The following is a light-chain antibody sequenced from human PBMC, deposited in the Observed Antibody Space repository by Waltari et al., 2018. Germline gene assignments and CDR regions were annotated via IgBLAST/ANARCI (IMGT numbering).Light chain of an antibody. J-gene: IGKJ1*01. V-gene: IGKV1-27*01. CDR3: QKYNSAPWT. CDR1: QGITNY. Sequence: DILMTQSPSSLSASVGDRVTITCRASQGITNYLAWYQQKPGKVPKLLIYDASNLESGVPSRFSGSGSGTDFTLTISSLQPEDVATYYCQKYNSAPWTFGQGTKVEIK. CDR2: DAS.